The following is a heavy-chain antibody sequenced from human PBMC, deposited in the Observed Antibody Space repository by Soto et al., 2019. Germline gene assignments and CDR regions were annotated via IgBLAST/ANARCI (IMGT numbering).Heavy chain of an antibody. Sequence: GSGPTLVNPTQTLTPTCSLSGISLSTSGVGLGWIRQTPGKALEWLALIYWNDDKHYSPSLKSRLTITKDTSKNQAVLTMTNMDPVDTATYYCARGLATLPVFAFDVWGQGTVVTVSS. CDR3: ARGLATLPVFAFDV. J-gene: IGHJ3*01. D-gene: IGHD6-6*01. CDR2: IYWNDDK. V-gene: IGHV2-5*01. CDR1: GISLSTSGVG.